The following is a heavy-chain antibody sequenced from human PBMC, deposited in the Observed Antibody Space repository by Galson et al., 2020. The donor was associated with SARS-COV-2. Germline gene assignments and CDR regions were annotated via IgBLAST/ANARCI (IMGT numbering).Heavy chain of an antibody. CDR2: IRAKVYGATT. CDR3: TRDPYYYGSGTRGYYYGMDV. V-gene: IGHV3-49*04. D-gene: IGHD3-10*01. CDR1: GFTFGNYA. Sequence: GGSLRLSCTASGFTFGNYAISWVSQAPGKELEWLGFIRAKVYGATTEYAASVKGRLTISRDDSKSIAYLQMNSLKTEDTAVYYCTRDPYYYGSGTRGYYYGMDVWGQGTTVTVSS. J-gene: IGHJ6*02.